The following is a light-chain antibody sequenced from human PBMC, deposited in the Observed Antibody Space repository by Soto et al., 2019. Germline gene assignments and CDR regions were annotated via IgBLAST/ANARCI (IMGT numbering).Light chain of an antibody. CDR2: WAS. CDR3: QQYYSIPWT. J-gene: IGKJ1*01. Sequence: DIVMTQSPDSLAVSLGERATINCKSSQSVLYSSNNKNYLAWYQRKPGQPPKLLIYWASTRESGVPDRFSGSGSGTDFTLTISSLRAEDVALYYCQQYYSIPWTFGQGTKVEIK. V-gene: IGKV4-1*01. CDR1: QSVLYSSNNKNY.